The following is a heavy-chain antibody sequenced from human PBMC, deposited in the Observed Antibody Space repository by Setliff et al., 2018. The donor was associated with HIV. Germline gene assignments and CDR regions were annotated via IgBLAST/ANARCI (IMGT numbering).Heavy chain of an antibody. CDR3: ARSTVGAGASCP. J-gene: IGHJ5*02. V-gene: IGHV4-59*11. D-gene: IGHD1-26*01. Sequence: SETLSLTCTVSGDSINTHYWSWIRQPPGKGLEWIGCISHSGNTNFNPSLNSRVTISLDTSKNQFSLRLTSLTAADTAIYYCARSTVGAGASCPWGRGILVTVS. CDR2: ISHSGNT. CDR1: GDSINTHY.